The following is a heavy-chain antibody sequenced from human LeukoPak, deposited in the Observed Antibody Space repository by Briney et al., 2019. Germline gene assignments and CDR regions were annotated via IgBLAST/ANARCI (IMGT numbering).Heavy chain of an antibody. CDR1: GFTFSSYW. CDR3: AKDLYDFWSGYYGDNWFDP. J-gene: IGHJ5*02. D-gene: IGHD3-3*01. Sequence: GGSLRLSCAASGFTFSSYWMTWARQAPGKGLEWVAFIRYDGSNKYYADSVKGRFTISRDNSKNTLYLQMNSLRAEDTAVYYCAKDLYDFWSGYYGDNWFDPWGQGTLVTVSS. V-gene: IGHV3-30*02. CDR2: IRYDGSNK.